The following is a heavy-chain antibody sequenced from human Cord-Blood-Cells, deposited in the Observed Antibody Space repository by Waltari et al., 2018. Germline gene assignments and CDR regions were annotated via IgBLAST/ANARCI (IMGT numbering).Heavy chain of an antibody. Sequence: QVQLVQSGAEVKKPGASVKVSCKASGYTFTSYDINWVRQATGQGLEWMGWMNPNSGNTGYAQKFQGRVTITRNTSISTAYMELSSLRSEDTAVYYCARGTDYDFWSGYYFDYWGQGTLVTVSS. D-gene: IGHD3-3*01. V-gene: IGHV1-8*03. J-gene: IGHJ4*02. CDR2: MNPNSGNT. CDR1: GYTFTSYD. CDR3: ARGTDYDFWSGYYFDY.